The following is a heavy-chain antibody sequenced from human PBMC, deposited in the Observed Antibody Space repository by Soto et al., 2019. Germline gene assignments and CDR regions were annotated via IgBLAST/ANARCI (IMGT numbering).Heavy chain of an antibody. Sequence: SETLSLTCAVYGGSFSGYYWTWIRQPPGRGLEWIGEINPGGTTHYNPSLKSRVTISVDTSKNQFSLKLNSVTAADTAVYYCARTQSGSFGSWRGFFDYWGQGSLVTVSS. J-gene: IGHJ4*02. CDR1: GGSFSGYY. V-gene: IGHV4-34*01. CDR3: ARTQSGSFGSWRGFFDY. D-gene: IGHD1-26*01. CDR2: INPGGTT.